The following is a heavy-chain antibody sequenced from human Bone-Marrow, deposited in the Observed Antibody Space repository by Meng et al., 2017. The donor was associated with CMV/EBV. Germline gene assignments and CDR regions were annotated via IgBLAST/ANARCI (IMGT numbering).Heavy chain of an antibody. CDR3: VRDSHEYSTPRWETYYYYGMDV. V-gene: IGHV1-69*05. D-gene: IGHD6-6*01. J-gene: IGHJ6*02. CDR2: IIPIFGTA. Sequence: SVKVSCKASGGTFSSYAISWVRQAPGQGLEWMGGIIPIFGTANYAQKFQGRVTITTDESTSTAYMELSSLRSEDTAVYYCVRDSHEYSTPRWETYYYYGMDVWGQGTTVTVSS. CDR1: GGTFSSYA.